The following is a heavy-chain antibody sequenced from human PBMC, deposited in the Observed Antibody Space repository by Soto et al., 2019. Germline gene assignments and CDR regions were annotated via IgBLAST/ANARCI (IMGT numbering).Heavy chain of an antibody. J-gene: IGHJ6*02. CDR3: ASRRVGCSSTSCYPDYYYGMDV. CDR1: GGSISSSNW. D-gene: IGHD2-2*01. V-gene: IGHV4-4*02. CDR2: IYHSGST. Sequence: QVQLQESGPGLVKPSGTLSLTCAVSGGSISSSNWWSWVRQPPGKGLEWIEEIYHSGSTNYNPSLKSRVTISVDKYKNQFSLKLSSVTAADTAVYYCASRRVGCSSTSCYPDYYYGMDVWGQGTTVTVSS.